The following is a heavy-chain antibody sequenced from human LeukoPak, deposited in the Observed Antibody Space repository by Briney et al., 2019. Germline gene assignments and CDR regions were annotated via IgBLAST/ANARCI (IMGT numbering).Heavy chain of an antibody. V-gene: IGHV3-30*03. Sequence: GGSLRLSCAASGFTFSSYGMHWVRQAPGKGLEWVAVISYDGSNKYYADSVKGRFTISRDNARNTMYLQMNSLRAEDTAVYYCARVYSYDTTGYYYWGQGTLVTVSS. D-gene: IGHD3-22*01. CDR3: ARVYSYDTTGYYY. J-gene: IGHJ4*02. CDR2: ISYDGSNK. CDR1: GFTFSSYG.